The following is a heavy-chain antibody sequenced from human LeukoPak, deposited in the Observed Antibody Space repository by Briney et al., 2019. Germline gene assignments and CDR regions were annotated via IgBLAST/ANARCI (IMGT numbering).Heavy chain of an antibody. Sequence: AGRSLRLSPAASRFTSSSFAMSSVPRAPGKGLEWVSAISGSGGSTSYADSVKGRFTISRDNSENTLYLQMNSLRAEDTAVYYCAKRGVRGDSVVVVAATFDYWGQGTLVTVSS. CDR3: AKRGVRGDSVVVVAATFDY. V-gene: IGHV3-23*01. CDR1: RFTSSSFA. J-gene: IGHJ4*02. D-gene: IGHD2-15*01. CDR2: ISGSGGST.